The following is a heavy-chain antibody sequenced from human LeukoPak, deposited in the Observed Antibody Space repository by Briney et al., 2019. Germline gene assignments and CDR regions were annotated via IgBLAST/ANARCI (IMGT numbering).Heavy chain of an antibody. Sequence: SETLSLTCTVSGGSISSSSYYWGWIRQPPGKGLEWIGEINHSGTTNYNPSLKSRVTISVDTSKNQFSLNLSSVTAADTAVYYCARGPTTYYNFWSGPVFDYWGQGTLVTVSS. V-gene: IGHV4-39*07. CDR2: INHSGTT. CDR1: GGSISSSSYY. D-gene: IGHD3-3*01. CDR3: ARGPTTYYNFWSGPVFDY. J-gene: IGHJ4*02.